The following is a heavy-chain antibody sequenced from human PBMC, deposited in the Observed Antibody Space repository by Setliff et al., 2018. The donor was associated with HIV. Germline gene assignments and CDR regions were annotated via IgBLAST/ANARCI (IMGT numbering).Heavy chain of an antibody. CDR1: GGYLSEYY. D-gene: IGHD1-26*01. CDR2: VNRRGNS. CDR3: AREGIVGAAAFDY. V-gene: IGHV4-34*01. Sequence: CAVYGGYLSEYYWSWIRQAPGKGLEWIGEVNRRGNSNYNPALKSRITVSVDTSKKQFSLKLKSVSAADTGIYYCAREGIVGAAAFDYWGQGTQVTVSS. J-gene: IGHJ4*02.